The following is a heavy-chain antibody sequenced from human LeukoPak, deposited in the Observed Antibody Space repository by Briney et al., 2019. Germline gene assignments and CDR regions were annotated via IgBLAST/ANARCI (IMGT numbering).Heavy chain of an antibody. Sequence: GGSLRLSCAASGFTFSRYDMSWVRQAPGKGLEWVSAISGSGGSTYYADSVKGRFTISRDNSKNTLYLQMNSLRDEDTAVYSCANKRGSNGWGIDYWGQGTLVTVSS. V-gene: IGHV3-23*01. CDR1: GFTFSRYD. CDR2: ISGSGGST. D-gene: IGHD6-19*01. J-gene: IGHJ4*02. CDR3: ANKRGSNGWGIDY.